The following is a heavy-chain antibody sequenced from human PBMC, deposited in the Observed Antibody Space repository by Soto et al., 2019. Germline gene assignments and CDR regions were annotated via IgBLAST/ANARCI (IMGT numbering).Heavy chain of an antibody. D-gene: IGHD6-13*01. CDR3: AKDRASSWEGPS. CDR2: ISESGDAA. CDR1: GLTFSGHA. J-gene: IGHJ4*02. Sequence: PGGSLRLSCAVSGLTFSGHAMAWVRQAPGKGLEWVSSISESGDAAFYSDSVRGRFTISXXXSXXXXXLXXSSXRAXDTAVYYCAKDRASSWEGPSWGQGTLVTVSS. V-gene: IGHV3-23*01.